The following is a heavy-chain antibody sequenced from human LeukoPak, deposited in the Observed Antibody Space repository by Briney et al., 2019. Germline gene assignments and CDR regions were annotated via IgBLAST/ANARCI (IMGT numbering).Heavy chain of an antibody. J-gene: IGHJ4*02. D-gene: IGHD3-10*01. V-gene: IGHV3-7*03. Sequence: GGSLRLSCAASGFTFSSYWMTWVRQAPGKGLEWVASIKEDGNEKNYMDSVKGRFTISRDNAKNSLYLEINSLRVEDTALYYCAKDTGYYYGSGSPGYFDYWGQGTLVTASS. CDR2: IKEDGNEK. CDR1: GFTFSSYW. CDR3: AKDTGYYYGSGSPGYFDY.